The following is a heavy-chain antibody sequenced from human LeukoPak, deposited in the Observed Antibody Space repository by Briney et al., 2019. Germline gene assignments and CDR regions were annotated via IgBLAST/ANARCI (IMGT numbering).Heavy chain of an antibody. CDR2: LYHSGST. J-gene: IGHJ5*02. Sequence: SETLSLLCAVSGYSISSGYYWGSIRQSPGTGLEWIWSLYHSGSTYYNPSLKSRVTMSLDTSKNQCSLKLTSVTAADTAVYYCAREGVYYGDHPNWFDPWGQGILVTVSS. CDR3: AREGVYYGDHPNWFDP. CDR1: GYSISSGYY. D-gene: IGHD4-17*01. V-gene: IGHV4-38-2*02.